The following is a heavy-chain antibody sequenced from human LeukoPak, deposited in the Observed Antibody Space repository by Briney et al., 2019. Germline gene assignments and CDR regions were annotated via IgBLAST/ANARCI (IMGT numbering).Heavy chain of an antibody. Sequence: SETLSLTCTVSGGSISSYYWSWIRQPPGKGLEWIGYIYTSGSTNYSPSLKSRVTVSVDTSKNQFSLKLSSVTAADTAVYYCARLIVGAGLLDYWGQGTLVTVSS. V-gene: IGHV4-4*09. CDR2: IYTSGST. CDR3: ARLIVGAGLLDY. J-gene: IGHJ4*02. CDR1: GGSISSYY. D-gene: IGHD1-26*01.